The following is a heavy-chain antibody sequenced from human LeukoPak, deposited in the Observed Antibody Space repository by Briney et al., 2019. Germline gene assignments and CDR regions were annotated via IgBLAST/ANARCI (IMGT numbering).Heavy chain of an antibody. Sequence: GGSLRLSCAASGFTFRTYNMNWVRQAPGKGLEWVSSFSSSSNYIYYTDSVKGRVTISRDNAKNSLYLQMNSLRAQDTGVYNCARDVGASAPDAVDIWGQGTIVTVSS. J-gene: IGHJ3*02. D-gene: IGHD1-26*01. CDR3: ARDVGASAPDAVDI. V-gene: IGHV3-21*01. CDR1: GFTFRTYN. CDR2: FSSSSNYI.